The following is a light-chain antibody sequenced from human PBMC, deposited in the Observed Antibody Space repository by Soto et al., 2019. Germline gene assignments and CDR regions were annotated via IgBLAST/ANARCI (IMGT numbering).Light chain of an antibody. V-gene: IGKV3-15*01. CDR1: QSVCSN. CDR2: GAS. Sequence: EIVMTQSPATLSVSPGEGATVSCRASQSVCSNLAWYQQKPGQAPRLLIYGASTRSTGIPARFSGSGSGTESTLTISSLQSEDFAVYCCQQYDKWPPSNTFGQGTKLEIK. J-gene: IGKJ2*01. CDR3: QQYDKWPPSNT.